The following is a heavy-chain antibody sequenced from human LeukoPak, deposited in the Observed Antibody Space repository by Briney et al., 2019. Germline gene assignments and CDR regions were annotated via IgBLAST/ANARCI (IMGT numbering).Heavy chain of an antibody. CDR2: INAGNGNT. CDR3: ARVTMVRGVIRAFDI. J-gene: IGHJ3*02. CDR1: GYTFTSYA. Sequence: ASVKVSCKASGYTFTSYAMHLVRQAPGQRLEWMGWINAGNGNTKYSQKFQGRVTITRDTSASTAYMELSSLRSEDTAVYYCARVTMVRGVIRAFDIWGQGTMVTVSS. D-gene: IGHD3-10*01. V-gene: IGHV1-3*01.